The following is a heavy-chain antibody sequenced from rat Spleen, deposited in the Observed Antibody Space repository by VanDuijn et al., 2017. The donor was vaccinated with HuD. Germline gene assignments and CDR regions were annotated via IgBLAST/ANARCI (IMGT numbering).Heavy chain of an antibody. Sequence: EVQLQESGPGLVKPSQSLSLTCSVTGYSITNSYRWNWIRKFPGNKLEWMGYINSAGSTNYNPSLKSRISITRDTSKNQFFLQVNSVTTEDTATYYCAREDYYYDGTYFPYWYFDFWGPGTMVTVSS. CDR3: AREDYYYDGTYFPYWYFDF. V-gene: IGHV3-3*01. CDR1: GYSITNSYR. CDR2: INSAGST. D-gene: IGHD1-12*02. J-gene: IGHJ1*01.